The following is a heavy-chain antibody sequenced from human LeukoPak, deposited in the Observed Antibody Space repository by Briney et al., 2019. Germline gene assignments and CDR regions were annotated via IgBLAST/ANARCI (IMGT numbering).Heavy chain of an antibody. Sequence: PGGSLRLSCAASGFTFSSYGMHWVRQAPGKGLEWVAVIWYDGGNKYYADSVKGRFTISRDNSKNTLYLQMNSLRAEDTAVYYCARAKLPVGWYFDYWGQGTLVTVSS. V-gene: IGHV3-33*01. CDR2: IWYDGGNK. D-gene: IGHD2-15*01. CDR3: ARAKLPVGWYFDY. J-gene: IGHJ4*02. CDR1: GFTFSSYG.